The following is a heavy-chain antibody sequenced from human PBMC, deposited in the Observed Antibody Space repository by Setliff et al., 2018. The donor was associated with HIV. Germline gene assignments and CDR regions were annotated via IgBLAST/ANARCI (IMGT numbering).Heavy chain of an antibody. Sequence: SETLSLTCTLAGGSISRSNYVWGWIRQSPGKGLEWIGSIYYSGTTYYNPSLKSRVAVSIDTSKNQFSLEMTSMTAADTAVYYCVRTGSSTSWGVYHYYYMDIWGKGTTVTVSS. D-gene: IGHD3-10*01. J-gene: IGHJ6*03. CDR2: IYYSGTT. CDR1: GGSISRSNYV. CDR3: VRTGSSTSWGVYHYYYMDI. V-gene: IGHV4-39*01.